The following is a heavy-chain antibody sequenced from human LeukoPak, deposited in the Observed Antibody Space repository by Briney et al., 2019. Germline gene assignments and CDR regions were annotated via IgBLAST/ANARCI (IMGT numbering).Heavy chain of an antibody. J-gene: IGHJ4*02. V-gene: IGHV1-46*01. CDR1: VYTFSKYF. D-gene: IGHD3-10*01. Sequence: SLNHSFQASVYTFSKYFIHWLRQAPGQGLEWMGVINRDGGGTTYTKKFQSRVTMTRDASTTTVYMELTSLRSDDTAVYYCARDHRDVSEVYTSGYFDYWGQGTLVTVYS. CDR2: INRDGGGT. CDR3: ARDHRDVSEVYTSGYFDY.